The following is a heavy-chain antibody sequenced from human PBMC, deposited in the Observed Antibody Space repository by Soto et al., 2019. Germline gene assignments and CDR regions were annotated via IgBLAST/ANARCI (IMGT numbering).Heavy chain of an antibody. CDR3: ARDWYYYDSSGYYYRVDAFDI. CDR1: GFTFSSYS. CDR2: ISSSSSTI. D-gene: IGHD3-22*01. J-gene: IGHJ3*02. Sequence: PGGSLRLSCAASGFTFSSYSMNWVRQAPGKGLEWVSYISSSSSTIYYADSVKGRFTISRDNAKNSLYLQMNSLRDEDTAVYYCARDWYYYDSSGYYYRVDAFDIWGQGTMVTVSS. V-gene: IGHV3-48*02.